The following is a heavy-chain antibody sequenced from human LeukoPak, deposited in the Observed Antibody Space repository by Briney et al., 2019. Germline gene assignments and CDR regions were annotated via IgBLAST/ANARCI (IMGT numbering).Heavy chain of an antibody. D-gene: IGHD3-22*01. V-gene: IGHV4-30-4*02. J-gene: IGHJ4*02. CDR1: GGSISSGDYY. Sequence: PSETLSLTCTVSGGSISSGDYYWSWIRQPPGKGLEWIGYIYYSESTYYNPSLKSRVTISVDTSKNQFSLKLSSVTAADTAVYYCARGCVEDDSSGYYPYYFDYWGQGTLVTVSS. CDR2: IYYSEST. CDR3: ARGCVEDDSSGYYPYYFDY.